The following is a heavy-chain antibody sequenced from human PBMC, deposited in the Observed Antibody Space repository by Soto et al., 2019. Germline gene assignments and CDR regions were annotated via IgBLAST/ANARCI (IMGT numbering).Heavy chain of an antibody. CDR1: GFTFSNAW. Sequence: PGGSLRLSCAASGFTFSNAWMSWVRQAPGKGLEQVGRIKSKTDGGTTDYAAPVKGRFTISRDDSKNTLYLQMNSLKTEDTAVYYCTTGIGSGWVVAFDIWGQGTMVTVSS. CDR2: IKSKTDGGTT. CDR3: TTGIGSGWVVAFDI. D-gene: IGHD6-19*01. J-gene: IGHJ3*02. V-gene: IGHV3-15*01.